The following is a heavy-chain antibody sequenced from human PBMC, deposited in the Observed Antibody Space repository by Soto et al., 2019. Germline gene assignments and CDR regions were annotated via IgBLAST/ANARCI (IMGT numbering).Heavy chain of an antibody. D-gene: IGHD6-19*01. CDR2: ISSSSSYI. J-gene: IGHJ5*02. V-gene: IGHV3-21*01. Sequence: VQLVESGGGLVKPGGSLRLSCAASGFTFSSYSMNWVRQAPGKGLEWVSSISSSSSYIYYADSVKGRFTISRDNAKNSLDLQRNSLRAEDTVVYYCSRGGGIAVAGTMNWFDPWGQGTLVTVSS. CDR1: GFTFSSYS. CDR3: SRGGGIAVAGTMNWFDP.